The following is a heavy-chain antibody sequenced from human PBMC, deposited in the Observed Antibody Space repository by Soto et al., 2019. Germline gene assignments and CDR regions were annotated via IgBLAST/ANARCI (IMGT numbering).Heavy chain of an antibody. Sequence: LRLSCVASGFTFSNYNMNWVRQAPGKGLEWVSHISGTGVYIHYADAVKGRFTISRDNAKSSVYLQMNSLRAEDTAVYYCAREGALKPFSSWGQGALVTVSS. CDR1: GFTFSNYN. J-gene: IGHJ5*02. CDR3: AREGALKPFSS. CDR2: ISGTGVYI. V-gene: IGHV3-21*01.